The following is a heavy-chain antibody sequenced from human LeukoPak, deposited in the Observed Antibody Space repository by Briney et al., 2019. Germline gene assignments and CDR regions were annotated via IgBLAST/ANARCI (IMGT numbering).Heavy chain of an antibody. Sequence: GGSLRLSCAASGFTFGTYAMSWVRQAPGKGLEWVSAISGSGGSTYYADSVKGRFTISRDNSKNTPYLKMNSLRAEDTAVYYCAKDKWSPVAATPHGDFDYWGQGSLVTVSS. CDR3: AKDKWSPVAATPHGDFDY. V-gene: IGHV3-23*01. CDR1: GFTFGTYA. D-gene: IGHD2-15*01. CDR2: ISGSGGST. J-gene: IGHJ4*02.